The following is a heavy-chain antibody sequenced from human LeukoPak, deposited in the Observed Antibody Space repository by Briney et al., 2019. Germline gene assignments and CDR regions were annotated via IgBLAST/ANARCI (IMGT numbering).Heavy chain of an antibody. CDR1: GFTFRHYA. Sequence: GGSLRLSCAASGFTFRHYAVHWVRQAPGRGLGWVAVLSFDGAHKYYAESVKGRFTISKDNSNNTLFLQMDSLRLEDTALYYCVRARAGGLDYWGQGTLVTVSS. CDR2: LSFDGAHK. J-gene: IGHJ4*02. D-gene: IGHD3-16*01. CDR3: VRARAGGLDY. V-gene: IGHV3-30*04.